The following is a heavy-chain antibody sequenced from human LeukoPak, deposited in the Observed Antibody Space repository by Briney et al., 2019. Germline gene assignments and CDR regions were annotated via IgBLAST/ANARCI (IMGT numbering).Heavy chain of an antibody. V-gene: IGHV1-2*06. D-gene: IGHD3-16*01. Sequence: ASVKVSCKASGYTFTGYYMHWVRQAPGQGLEWMGRIDPNSGGTNYAQKFQGRVTMTRDTSISTAYMELSRLRSDDTAVYYCARFDKISNWFDPWGQGTLVTVSS. CDR3: ARFDKISNWFDP. J-gene: IGHJ5*02. CDR1: GYTFTGYY. CDR2: IDPNSGGT.